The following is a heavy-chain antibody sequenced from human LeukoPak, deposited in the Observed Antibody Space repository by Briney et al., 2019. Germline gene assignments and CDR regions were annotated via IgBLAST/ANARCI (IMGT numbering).Heavy chain of an antibody. D-gene: IGHD3-9*01. V-gene: IGHV3-30*04. CDR3: AREGHYDILTGYSPVEYYFYYMDV. CDR2: ISSDGDEK. J-gene: IGHJ6*03. CDR1: GFTFSHYG. Sequence: GGSLRLSCEASGFTFSHYGIHWVRQTPGKGLEWVAAISSDGDEKHYADSVKGRFTISRDNSKSTLYLHMNSLRAEDTALYYCAREGHYDILTGYSPVEYYFYYMDVWGKGTTVTVSS.